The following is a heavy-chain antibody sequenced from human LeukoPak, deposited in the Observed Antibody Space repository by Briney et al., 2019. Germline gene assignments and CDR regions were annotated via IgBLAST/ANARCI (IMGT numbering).Heavy chain of an antibody. CDR2: IYHSGST. V-gene: IGHV4-30-2*01. J-gene: IGHJ6*02. CDR3: ARDGSIRGYYYGMDV. Sequence: LRLSCAASGFTFSSYAMSWIRQPPGKGLEWIGYIYHSGSTYYNPSLKSRVTISVDRSKNQFSLKLSSVTAADTAVYYCARDGSIRGYYYGMDVWGQGTTVTVSS. D-gene: IGHD1-26*01. CDR1: GFTFSSYA.